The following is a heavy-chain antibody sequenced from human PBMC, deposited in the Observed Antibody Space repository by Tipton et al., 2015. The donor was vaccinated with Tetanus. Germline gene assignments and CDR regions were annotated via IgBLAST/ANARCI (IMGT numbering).Heavy chain of an antibody. V-gene: IGHV4-31*02. Sequence: LRLSCSVSGASISSGGYFWNWIRHRPGKGLEWIGYIYYSGSTFYNPSLKSSVNISVDTSKNQFSLRLTSVTAADTAVYYCARDQGGGRVARLNWFGSWGQGTLVTVSS. CDR3: ARDQGGGRVARLNWFGS. D-gene: IGHD3-16*01. CDR2: IYYSGST. CDR1: GASISSGGYF. J-gene: IGHJ5*01.